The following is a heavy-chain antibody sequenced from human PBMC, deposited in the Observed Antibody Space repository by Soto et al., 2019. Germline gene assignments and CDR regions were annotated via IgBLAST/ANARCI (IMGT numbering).Heavy chain of an antibody. CDR3: AKDPKATGTHY. J-gene: IGHJ4*02. Sequence: GGSLRLSCAASGFIIGSYGMHWVRQAPGKGLEWVAVITYDGSNKYYADSVRGRFSISRDNSRNTVYLQMHSLRAEDTAVYYCAKDPKATGTHYWGRGTLVTVSS. CDR2: ITYDGSNK. V-gene: IGHV3-30*18. D-gene: IGHD1-1*01. CDR1: GFIIGSYG.